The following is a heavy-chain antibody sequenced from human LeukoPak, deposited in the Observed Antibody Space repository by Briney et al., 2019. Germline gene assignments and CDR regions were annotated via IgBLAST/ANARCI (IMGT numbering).Heavy chain of an antibody. D-gene: IGHD3-16*02. CDR1: GVSFSDYY. V-gene: IGHV4-34*01. CDR3: ARGGYDYVWGSYPHGPFDP. J-gene: IGHJ5*02. CDR2: INHTGTT. Sequence: SETLSLTCAVYGVSFSDYYWSWIRQPPGKGLEWIGEINHTGTTNYNPSLKSRVTISVDTSKNQFSLKLSSVTAADTAVYYCARGGYDYVWGSYPHGPFDPWGQGTLVTVSS.